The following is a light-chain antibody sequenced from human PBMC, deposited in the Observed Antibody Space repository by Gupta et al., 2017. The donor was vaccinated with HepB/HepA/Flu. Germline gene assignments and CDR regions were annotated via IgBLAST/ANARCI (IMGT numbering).Light chain of an antibody. CDR2: AAS. CDR1: QSISSY. J-gene: IGKJ1*01. CDR3: QQSYSTLWT. Sequence: DIHVTQSPTSLSASVGDRVTITCRASQSISSYLNWYQQKPGKAPKLLIYAASSLQSGVPSRFSGSGSGTDFTLTISSLQPEDFATYYCQQSYSTLWTFGQGTKVEIK. V-gene: IGKV1-39*01.